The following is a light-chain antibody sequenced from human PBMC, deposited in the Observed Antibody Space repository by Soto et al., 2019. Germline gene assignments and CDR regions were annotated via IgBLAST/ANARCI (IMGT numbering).Light chain of an antibody. V-gene: IGLV4-69*01. CDR3: QTWGTGIQV. Sequence: QLVLTQSPSASASLGASVKLTCTLSSGHSSYAIAWHRQQPEKGPRFLMRLNNDGSHTKGDGIPDRFSGSSSGAERYLTISSLQYEDEADYYCQTWGTGIQVFGGGTKLTVL. CDR1: SGHSSYA. CDR2: LNNDGSH. J-gene: IGLJ3*02.